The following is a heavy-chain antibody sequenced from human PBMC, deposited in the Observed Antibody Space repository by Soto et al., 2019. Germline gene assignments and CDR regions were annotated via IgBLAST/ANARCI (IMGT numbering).Heavy chain of an antibody. CDR2: ISSSSSYI. D-gene: IGHD5-18*01. J-gene: IGHJ3*02. CDR3: ARADTAMVTDALDI. CDR1: GFTFSSYS. Sequence: GSLRLSCAASGFTFSSYSMNWVRQAPGKGLEWVSSISSSSSYIYYADSVKGRFTISRDNAKDSLYLQMNSLRAEDTAVYYCARADTAMVTDALDIWGQGTMVTVSS. V-gene: IGHV3-21*01.